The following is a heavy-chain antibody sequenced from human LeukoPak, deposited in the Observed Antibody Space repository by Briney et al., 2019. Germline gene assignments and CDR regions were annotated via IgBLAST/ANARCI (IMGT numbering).Heavy chain of an antibody. V-gene: IGHV4-39*07. D-gene: IGHD4-17*01. CDR2: IYYSGST. CDR1: GGSISSSSYY. Sequence: SETLSLTCTVSGGSISSSSYYWGWIRQPPGKGLEWIGSIYYSGSTYYNPSLKSRVTISVDRSKNQFSLKLSSVTAADTAVYYCARGGGDYVVDYWGQGTLVTVSS. J-gene: IGHJ4*02. CDR3: ARGGGDYVVDY.